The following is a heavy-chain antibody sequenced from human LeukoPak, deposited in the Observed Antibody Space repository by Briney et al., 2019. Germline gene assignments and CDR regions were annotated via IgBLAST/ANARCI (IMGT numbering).Heavy chain of an antibody. V-gene: IGHV4-4*07. CDR2: IYTSGST. J-gene: IGHJ4*02. CDR1: GGSISSYY. CDR3: AREKKGLLRFLEWSRRSLGFDY. Sequence: SETLSLTCTVSGGSISSYYWSWIRRPAGKGLEWIGRIYTSGSTNYNPSLKSRVTMSVDTSKNQFSLKLSSVTAADTAVYYCAREKKGLLRFLEWSRRSLGFDYWGQGTLVTVSS. D-gene: IGHD3-3*01.